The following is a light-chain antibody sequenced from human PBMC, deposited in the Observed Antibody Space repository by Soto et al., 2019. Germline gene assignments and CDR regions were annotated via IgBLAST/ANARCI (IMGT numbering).Light chain of an antibody. V-gene: IGKV1-27*01. Sequence: DLQMTQSPSSLSASVGDRVTITCRASQDISNYLAWYQQKPGKAPKLLIFGASTSQSGGPSRFSGSGSGTDFTLTISGLQPEDVATYYCQKYNTAPLTFGPGTKVDIK. J-gene: IGKJ3*01. CDR2: GAS. CDR3: QKYNTAPLT. CDR1: QDISNY.